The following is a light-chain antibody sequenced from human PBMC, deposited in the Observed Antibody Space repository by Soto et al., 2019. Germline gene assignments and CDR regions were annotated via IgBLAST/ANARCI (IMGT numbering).Light chain of an antibody. CDR3: CSYAGSSISCV. CDR1: SSDVGSYNL. J-gene: IGLJ3*02. Sequence: QSALTQPASVSGSPGQSITISCTGTSSDVGSYNLISWYQQHPGKAPKLMIYEGSKRPSGVSNRFSGSKSGNTASLTISGLQAEDEADYYCCSYAGSSISCVFGGGTKLTVL. V-gene: IGLV2-23*01. CDR2: EGS.